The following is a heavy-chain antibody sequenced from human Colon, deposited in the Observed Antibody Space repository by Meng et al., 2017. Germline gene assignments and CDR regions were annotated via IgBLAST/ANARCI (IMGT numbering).Heavy chain of an antibody. CDR2: INPNSGGT. CDR1: GYTFSDYY. J-gene: IGHJ6*02. V-gene: IGHV1-2*02. D-gene: IGHD3-22*01. Sequence: ASVKVSCKASGYTFSDYYIHWVRRAPGQGLEWMGWINPNSGGTDYAQKFQGRVTMTRDTSINTAYMELSSLRSDDTAVYFCARDPRIYDYDSSGFYPLYFYYAMDVWGQGAMVTVSS. CDR3: ARDPRIYDYDSSGFYPLYFYYAMDV.